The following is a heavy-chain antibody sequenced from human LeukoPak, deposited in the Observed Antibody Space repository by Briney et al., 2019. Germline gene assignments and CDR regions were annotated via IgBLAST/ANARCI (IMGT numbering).Heavy chain of an antibody. Sequence: GASVKVSCKASGYTFIKYDISWVRQAPGQGLEWMGSISAYNGNTNYAQKLQGRVTMTTDTSTSTASMELRSLISDDTAIYYCAITTYGSGIDWGQGTLVTVSS. V-gene: IGHV1-18*01. CDR3: AITTYGSGID. J-gene: IGHJ4*02. D-gene: IGHD3-10*01. CDR2: ISAYNGNT. CDR1: GYTFIKYD.